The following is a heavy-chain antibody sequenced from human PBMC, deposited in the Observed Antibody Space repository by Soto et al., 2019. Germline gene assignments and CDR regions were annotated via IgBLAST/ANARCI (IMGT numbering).Heavy chain of an antibody. CDR3: ARVGCSGGSCYTDWFDL. CDR2: IIPIFGTT. Sequence: QVQLVQSGSEVKKPGSSVKVSCKASGGTFSNYAITWVRQAPGQGLEWMGGIIPIFGTTNYAQKFQGRVTITADESTRTAYMERRSLGSEDTAVYYCARVGCSGGSCYTDWFDLWGQGTLVTVSS. D-gene: IGHD2-15*01. V-gene: IGHV1-69*12. J-gene: IGHJ5*02. CDR1: GGTFSNYA.